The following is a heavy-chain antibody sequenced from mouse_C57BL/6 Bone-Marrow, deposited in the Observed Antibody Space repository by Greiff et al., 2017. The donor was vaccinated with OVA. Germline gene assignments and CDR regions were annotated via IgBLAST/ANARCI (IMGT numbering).Heavy chain of an antibody. D-gene: IGHD2-4*01. Sequence: QVQLQQSGAELVRPGASVTLSCKASGYTFTDYEMHWVKQTPVHGLEWIGAIDPETGGTAYNQKFKGKAILTADKSSSTAYMELRSLTSEDSAVYYCTRSSYDYEVDSWGQGTSVTVSS. CDR1: GYTFTDYE. V-gene: IGHV1-15*01. J-gene: IGHJ4*01. CDR2: IDPETGGT. CDR3: TRSSYDYEVDS.